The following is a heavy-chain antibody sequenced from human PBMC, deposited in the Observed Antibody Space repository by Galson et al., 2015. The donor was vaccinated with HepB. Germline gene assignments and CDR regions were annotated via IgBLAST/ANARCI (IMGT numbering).Heavy chain of an antibody. V-gene: IGHV3-30*18. CDR2: ISYDGSNK. CDR3: AKDQDYYGSGSYYPDY. D-gene: IGHD3-10*01. J-gene: IGHJ4*02. CDR1: GFTFSSYG. Sequence: SLRLSCAAPGFTFSSYGMHWVRQAPGKGLEWVAVISYDGSNKYYADSVKGRFTISRDNSKNTLYLQMNSLRAEDTAVYYCAKDQDYYGSGSYYPDYWGQGTLVTVSS.